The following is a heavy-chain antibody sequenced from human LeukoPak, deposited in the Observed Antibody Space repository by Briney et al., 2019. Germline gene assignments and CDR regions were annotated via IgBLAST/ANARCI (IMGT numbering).Heavy chain of an antibody. CDR2: INHSGST. CDR3: ARAPTSGYGDQIDY. CDR1: GGSFSGYY. J-gene: IGHJ4*02. D-gene: IGHD4-17*01. V-gene: IGHV4-34*01. Sequence: SETLSLTCAVYGGSFSGYYWSWIRQPPGKGLEWIGEINHSGSTNYNPSLKSRVTISVDTSKNQFSLKLSSVTAADTAVYYCARAPTSGYGDQIDYWGQGTLVTVSS.